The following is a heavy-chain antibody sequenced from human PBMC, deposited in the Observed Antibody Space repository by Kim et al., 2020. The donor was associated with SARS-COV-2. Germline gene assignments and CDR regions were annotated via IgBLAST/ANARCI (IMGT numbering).Heavy chain of an antibody. CDR1: GFTFTSYA. Sequence: GGSLRLSCTTSGFTFTSYAMSWVRQAPGKGLEWVSAIGGSGGSTYYADSVKGRFTISRDNSKNTLYLQMNSLRAEYTAAYYCPKDGLGWICGYCYHDS. CDR2: IGGSGGST. CDR3: PKDGLGWICGYCYHDS. D-gene: IGHD5-12*01. J-gene: IGHJ5*01. V-gene: IGHV3-23*01.